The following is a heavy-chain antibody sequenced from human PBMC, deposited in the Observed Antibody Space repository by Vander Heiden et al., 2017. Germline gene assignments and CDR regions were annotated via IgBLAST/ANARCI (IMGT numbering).Heavy chain of an antibody. CDR3: AKGRTKSCYAGLDD. Sequence: EVQLLESGGGLVQPGGSLRLSCAASGFTFSNYAMSWVRQAPGKGLEWVSVICGSGNTTHHADSVKGRFTISRDNSKNTLDLGMNSLRDEDTAVYYCAKGRTKSCYAGLDDWGQGTTVTVSS. D-gene: IGHD2-2*01. CDR1: GFTFSNYA. V-gene: IGHV3-23*01. J-gene: IGHJ6*02. CDR2: ICGSGNTT.